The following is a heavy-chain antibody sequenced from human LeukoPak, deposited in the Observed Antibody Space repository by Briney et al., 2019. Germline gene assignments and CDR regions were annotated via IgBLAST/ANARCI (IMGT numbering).Heavy chain of an antibody. CDR1: GYTFTSYD. J-gene: IGHJ5*02. V-gene: IGHV1-8*01. D-gene: IGHD3-10*01. Sequence: GASVKVSCKASGYTFTSYDINWVRQAXXXXXXXXXXXXPNSGNTGYAQKFQGRVTMTRNTSISTAYMELSSLRSEDTAVYYCARGTFGELLYNWFDPWGQGTLVTVSS. CDR3: ARGTFGELLYNWFDP. CDR2: XXPNSGNT.